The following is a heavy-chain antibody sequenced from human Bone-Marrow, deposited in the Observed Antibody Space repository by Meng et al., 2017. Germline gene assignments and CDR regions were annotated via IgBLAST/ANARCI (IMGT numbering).Heavy chain of an antibody. J-gene: IGHJ2*01. CDR3: ARGRGTMPYWYFDL. V-gene: IGHV4-34*01. D-gene: IGHD2-2*01. CDR1: GGSFSGYD. CDR2: INHSGST. Sequence: QVQLQQGGAVLLKPSETLSLTCAVYGGSFSGYDWSWIRQPPGKGLEWIGEINHSGSTNYNPSLKSRVTISVDTSKNQFSLKLSSVTAADTAVYYCARGRGTMPYWYFDLWGRGTLVTVSS.